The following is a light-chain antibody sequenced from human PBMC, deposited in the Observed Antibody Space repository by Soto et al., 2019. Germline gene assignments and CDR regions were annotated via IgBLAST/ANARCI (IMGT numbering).Light chain of an antibody. Sequence: QSALTQPASVSGSPGQSITIPRTGTSSEVGGYNFVSWYQLHPGKAPKLMIFDVSNRPSGVSDRFSGSKSGNTASLTISGFQAEDEADYYCSSYISGSIPFVFGTGTKVTVL. J-gene: IGLJ1*01. CDR3: SSYISGSIPFV. CDR2: DVS. CDR1: SSEVGGYNF. V-gene: IGLV2-14*01.